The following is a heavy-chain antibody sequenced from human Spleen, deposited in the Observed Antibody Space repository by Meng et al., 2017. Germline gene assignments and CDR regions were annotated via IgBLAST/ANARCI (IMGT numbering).Heavy chain of an antibody. V-gene: IGHV4-39*07. CDR1: GGSISSSSYY. Sequence: GSLRLSCTVSGGSISSSSYYWGWIRQPPGKGLEWIGSIYYSGSTYYNPSLKSRVTISVDTSKNQFSLKLSSVTAADTAVYYCARRPIAVAGFYFDYWGQGTLVTVSS. D-gene: IGHD6-19*01. CDR2: IYYSGST. J-gene: IGHJ4*02. CDR3: ARRPIAVAGFYFDY.